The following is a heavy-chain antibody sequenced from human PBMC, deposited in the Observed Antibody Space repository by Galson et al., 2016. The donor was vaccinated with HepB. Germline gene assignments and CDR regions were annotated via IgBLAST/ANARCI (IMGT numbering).Heavy chain of an antibody. CDR2: TYYRSQWYN. J-gene: IGHJ6*02. V-gene: IGHV6-1*01. Sequence: NWIRQSPSRGLEWLGRTYYRSQWYNDYAVSVKSRMTINPDTSKNQFSLQLNSVTPEDSAVYYCARGAGGEGSNYYYYGMDVWGQGTTVTVSS. CDR3: ARGAGGEGSNYYYYGMDV. D-gene: IGHD2-21*01.